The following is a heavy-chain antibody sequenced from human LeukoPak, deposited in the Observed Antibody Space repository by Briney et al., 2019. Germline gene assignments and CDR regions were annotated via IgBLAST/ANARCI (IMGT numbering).Heavy chain of an antibody. CDR2: ISAYNGDT. D-gene: IGHD6-19*01. CDR1: GYTFNKYG. Sequence: ASVKVSCKASGYTFNKYGISWVRQAPGQGLEWMGWISAYNGDTHYAQKFQGRVTMTTDTSTSTAYMELRSLRSDDTAVYYCARDPTNTSDWYVYFDYWGQGTLVTVSS. J-gene: IGHJ4*02. V-gene: IGHV1-18*01. CDR3: ARDPTNTSDWYVYFDY.